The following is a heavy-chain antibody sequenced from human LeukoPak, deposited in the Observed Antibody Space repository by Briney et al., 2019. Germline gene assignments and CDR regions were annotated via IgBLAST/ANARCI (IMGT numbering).Heavy chain of an antibody. D-gene: IGHD5-12*01. CDR3: AKNPYEYYFDY. J-gene: IGHJ4*02. Sequence: SVKASCKASGYTFTGYYMHWVRQAPGQGLEWMGWINPNSGDTNYAQKFQGRVTMTRDTSINTAYMELSRQRTDDTAVYYCAKNPYEYYFDYWGQGTLVTVSS. CDR2: INPNSGDT. V-gene: IGHV1-2*02. CDR1: GYTFTGYY.